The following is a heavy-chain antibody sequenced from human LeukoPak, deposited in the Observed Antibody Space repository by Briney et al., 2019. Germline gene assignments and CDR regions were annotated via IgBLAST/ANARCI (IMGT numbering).Heavy chain of an antibody. D-gene: IGHD1-1*01. V-gene: IGHV3-23*01. J-gene: IGHJ4*02. Sequence: GGSLRLSCVASGFIFRNYAMSWVRQAPGEGLEWVSGISDNGGGTYYADSAKGRFTISRDNSKNMLYLQMNSLRAEDTAVYYCAKESGALGVPLYDYWGQGILVTGSS. CDR3: AKESGALGVPLYDY. CDR1: GFIFRNYA. CDR2: ISDNGGGT.